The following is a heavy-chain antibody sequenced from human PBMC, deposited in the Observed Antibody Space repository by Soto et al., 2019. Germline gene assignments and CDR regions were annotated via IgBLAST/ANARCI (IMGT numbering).Heavy chain of an antibody. Sequence: PGGSLRLSCAASGFTFSDYVIHWVRQAPGKGLEWVAGISYDGSNKYYGDSVKGRFTISRDKSKNTISRDNSKNTLYLQMDSLRPEDTAVYYCAKGDTEYSRSGWLFDYWGQGTLVTVSS. D-gene: IGHD6-6*01. CDR2: ISYDGSNK. V-gene: IGHV3-30*18. CDR1: GFTFSDYV. J-gene: IGHJ4*02. CDR3: AKGDTEYSRSGWLFDY.